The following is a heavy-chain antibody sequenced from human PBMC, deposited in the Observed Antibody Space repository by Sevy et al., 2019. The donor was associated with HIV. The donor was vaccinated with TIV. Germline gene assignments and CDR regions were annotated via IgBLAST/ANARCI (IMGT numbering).Heavy chain of an antibody. V-gene: IGHV3-30-3*01. CDR2: ISYDGSNK. Sequence: GGSLRLSCTASGFTLSSYAMHWVRQAPGKGLEWVAVISYDGSNKYYADSVKGRFTISRDNSKNTLYLQMNSLRAEDTAVYYCARRKTTVVTDFDYWGQGTLVTVSS. D-gene: IGHD4-17*01. CDR1: GFTLSSYA. J-gene: IGHJ4*02. CDR3: ARRKTTVVTDFDY.